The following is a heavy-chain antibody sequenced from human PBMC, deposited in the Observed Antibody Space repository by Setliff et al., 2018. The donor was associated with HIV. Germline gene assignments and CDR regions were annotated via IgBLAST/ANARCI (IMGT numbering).Heavy chain of an antibody. CDR1: GYTFTNYG. D-gene: IGHD1-1*01. CDR2: INPNSGGT. V-gene: IGHV1-2*02. J-gene: IGHJ4*02. CDR3: ARQLYNSLDF. Sequence: ASVKVSCKASGYTFTNYGITWLRQAPGQGLEWMGWINPNSGGTNYAQKFQGRVTMTRDTSIITAYMELSSLTSADTAVYYCARQLYNSLDFWGQGALVTVSS.